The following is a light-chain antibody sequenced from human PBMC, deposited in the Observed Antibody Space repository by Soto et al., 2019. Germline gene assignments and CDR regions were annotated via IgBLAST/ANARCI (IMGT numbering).Light chain of an antibody. J-gene: IGLJ1*01. CDR1: SSDVGGYNY. CDR3: CSYAGTSTYL. CDR2: DVT. Sequence: QAVVTQPRSVSGSPGQSVTISCTGTSSDVGGYNYVSWYQQHPGKAPKLMIYDVTERPSGVPDRFSGSKSGNTASLTISGLRAEDEADYYCCSYAGTSTYLFGTGTKLTVL. V-gene: IGLV2-11*01.